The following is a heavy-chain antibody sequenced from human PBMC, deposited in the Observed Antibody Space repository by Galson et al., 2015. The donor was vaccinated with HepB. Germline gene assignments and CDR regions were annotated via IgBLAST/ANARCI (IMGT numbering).Heavy chain of an antibody. CDR3: TGDRKGGYGPFDY. CDR2: IRSKAYGGTT. CDR1: GFTFGDYT. V-gene: IGHV3-49*03. Sequence: SLRLSCAASGFTFGDYTMSWFRQALGKGLEWVGSIRSKAYGGTTEYVASVKRRFTISRHDSKSIAYLQINSLKTEDTAVYYCTGDRKGGYGPFDYWGQGTLVTVSS. D-gene: IGHD5-12*01. J-gene: IGHJ4*02.